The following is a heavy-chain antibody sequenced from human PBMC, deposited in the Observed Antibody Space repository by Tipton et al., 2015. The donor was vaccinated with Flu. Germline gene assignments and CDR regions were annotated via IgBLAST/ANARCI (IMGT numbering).Heavy chain of an antibody. V-gene: IGHV3-23*01. Sequence: SLRLSCAASGFTFSENVMTWVRQAPGEGLEWVSAISASGMSTYYADSVKGRFTISRDNSKKALSLQMVSLRAEDTAVYYCAKLGRLGTAIYGVTFDWGQGTLVTVSS. J-gene: IGHJ4*02. CDR2: ISASGMST. CDR1: GFTFSENV. CDR3: AKLGRLGTAIYGVTFD. D-gene: IGHD3-3*01.